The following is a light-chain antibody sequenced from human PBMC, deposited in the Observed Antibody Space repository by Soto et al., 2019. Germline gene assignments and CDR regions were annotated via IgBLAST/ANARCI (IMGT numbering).Light chain of an antibody. CDR1: QSISNY. CDR3: QQSYSTPPT. V-gene: IGKV1-39*01. Sequence: DMQMTQSPSTLSASVGDRVTITCRASQSISNYLSWYQQKPGKAPNLLIYAASNLRSGVPSRFSGSGSGTDFTLIISSLQPEDFATYYCQQSYSTPPTFGQGTKVDIK. J-gene: IGKJ1*01. CDR2: AAS.